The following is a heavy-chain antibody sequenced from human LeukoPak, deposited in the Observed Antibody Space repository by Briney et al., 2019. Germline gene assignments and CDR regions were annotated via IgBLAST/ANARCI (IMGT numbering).Heavy chain of an antibody. Sequence: SGGSLRLSCVASGFSFNNYAMNWVRQAPGKGLEWVSLIIGSSGTTFYADSVKGRFTISRDKSKSTLYLQMNSLRAEDTAVYYCAKGAYDYIEIAYFDYWGQGSLDTVSS. CDR3: AKGAYDYIEIAYFDY. CDR2: IIGSSGTT. J-gene: IGHJ4*02. V-gene: IGHV3-23*01. CDR1: GFSFNNYA. D-gene: IGHD5-12*01.